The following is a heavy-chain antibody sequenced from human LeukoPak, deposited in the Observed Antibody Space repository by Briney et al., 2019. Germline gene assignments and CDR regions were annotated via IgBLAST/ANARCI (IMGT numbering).Heavy chain of an antibody. CDR3: ARVGSSGGVDY. J-gene: IGHJ4*02. CDR1: GYTFTNYD. Sequence: ASVKVSCKASGYTFTNYDINWVRQATGQGLEWMGWMNPNSGNTGYAQKFQGRVTITRNTSTSTVYMELSSLRSEDTAVYYCARVGSSGGVDYWGQGTLVTVSS. V-gene: IGHV1-8*03. CDR2: MNPNSGNT. D-gene: IGHD2-15*01.